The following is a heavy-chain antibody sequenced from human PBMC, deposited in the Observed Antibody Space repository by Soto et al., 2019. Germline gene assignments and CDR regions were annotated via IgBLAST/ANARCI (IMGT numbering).Heavy chain of an antibody. CDR1: GGSFSGYY. Sequence: PSETLSLTCAVNGGSFSGYYWSWVRQPPGKGLEWIGEINHGGSTNYNPSLKSRGSISVDTSKNQFSLKLSSVTAADTAVYYCARGTSRGPYYSYAMDIWGQGTTVTVSS. J-gene: IGHJ6*02. CDR2: INHGGST. CDR3: ARGTSRGPYYSYAMDI. V-gene: IGHV4-34*01.